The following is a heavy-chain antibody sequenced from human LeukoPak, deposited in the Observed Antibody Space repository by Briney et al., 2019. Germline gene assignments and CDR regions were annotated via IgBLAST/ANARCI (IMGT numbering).Heavy chain of an antibody. CDR2: IYYSGST. V-gene: IGHV4-59*08. CDR1: GGSISSYY. D-gene: IGHD3-22*01. Sequence: SETLSLTCTVSGGSISSYYWSWVRQPPGKGLEWIGYIYYSGSTNYNPSLKSRVTISVDTSKNQFSLKLSSVIAADTAVYYCARLSDDSSGYYPAAFDYWGQGTLVTVSS. J-gene: IGHJ4*02. CDR3: ARLSDDSSGYYPAAFDY.